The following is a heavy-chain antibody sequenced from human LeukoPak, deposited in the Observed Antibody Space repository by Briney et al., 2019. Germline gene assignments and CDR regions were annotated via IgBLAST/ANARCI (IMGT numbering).Heavy chain of an antibody. D-gene: IGHD3-9*01. Sequence: SETLSLTCTVSGGSISSFFWSWIRPPPGKGLEWIGYVHSSGSTKYNPSLKSRLIISVDMSKNQFSLKLRSVSVADTAVYYCARLAPGNYDILTGDPKVVFDYWGQGALVTVSS. CDR3: ARLAPGNYDILTGDPKVVFDY. CDR2: VHSSGST. CDR1: GGSISSFF. J-gene: IGHJ4*02. V-gene: IGHV4-59*01.